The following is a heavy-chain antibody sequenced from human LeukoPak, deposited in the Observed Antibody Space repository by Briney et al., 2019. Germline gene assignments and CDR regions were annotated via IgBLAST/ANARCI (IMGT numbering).Heavy chain of an antibody. CDR3: AGSGITGTIDY. CDR2: ISSSSSYI. CDR1: GFTFGSYS. Sequence: GGSPRLSCAASGFTFGSYSMNWVRQAPGKGLEWVSSISSSSSYIYYADSVKGRFTISRDNAKNSLYLQMNSLRAEDTAVYYCAGSGITGTIDYWGQGTLVTVSS. D-gene: IGHD1-7*01. V-gene: IGHV3-21*01. J-gene: IGHJ4*02.